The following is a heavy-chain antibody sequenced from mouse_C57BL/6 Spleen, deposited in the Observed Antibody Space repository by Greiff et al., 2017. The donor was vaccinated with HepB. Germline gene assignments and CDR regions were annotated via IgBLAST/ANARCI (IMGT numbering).Heavy chain of an antibody. D-gene: IGHD1-1*01. CDR3: ARGYGSSLPWFAY. CDR1: GYTFTSYW. CDR2: IDPSDSYT. Sequence: QVQLQQPGAELVRPGTSVKLSCKASGYTFTSYWMHWVKQRPGQGLEWIGVIDPSDSYTNYNQKFKGKATLTVDTSSSTAYMQLSSLTSEDSAVYYCARGYGSSLPWFAYWGQGTLVTVSA. V-gene: IGHV1-59*01. J-gene: IGHJ3*01.